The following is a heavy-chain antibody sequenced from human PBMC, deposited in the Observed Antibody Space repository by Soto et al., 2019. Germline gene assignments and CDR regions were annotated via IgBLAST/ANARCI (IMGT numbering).Heavy chain of an antibody. V-gene: IGHV1-69*01. Sequence: QVQLVQSEAEVKKPGSSVKVSCKASGGTFSTYTITWVRQAPGQGLEWMGGIIPIFGTANYPQKFQGRVTITADESTSTAYMEMSSLRSEDTAVYYCARSQDSSGYWNNCFDPWGQGTLVTVSS. J-gene: IGHJ5*02. CDR2: IIPIFGTA. D-gene: IGHD3-22*01. CDR1: GGTFSTYT. CDR3: ARSQDSSGYWNNCFDP.